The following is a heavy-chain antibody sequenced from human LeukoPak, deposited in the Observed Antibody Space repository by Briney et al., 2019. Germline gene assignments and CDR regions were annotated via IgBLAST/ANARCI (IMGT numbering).Heavy chain of an antibody. V-gene: IGHV3-21*01. CDR3: ARTPRRIAAAFGAFDI. J-gene: IGHJ3*02. D-gene: IGHD6-13*01. CDR2: ISSSSSYI. CDR1: GFTFSSYS. Sequence: PGGSLRLSCAASGFTFSSYSMNWVRQAPGKGLEWVSSISSSSSYIYYADSVKGRFTISRDNAKNSLYLQMNSLRAEDTAVYYCARTPRRIAAAFGAFDIWGQGTMVTVSS.